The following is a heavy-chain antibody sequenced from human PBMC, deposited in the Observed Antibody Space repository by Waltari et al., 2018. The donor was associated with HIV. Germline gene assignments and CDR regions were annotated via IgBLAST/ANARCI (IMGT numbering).Heavy chain of an antibody. D-gene: IGHD1-26*01. CDR2: INRKAGKP. CDR1: GYTFIDFA. CDR3: AKTDWEDGSMRGFDP. V-gene: IGHV7-4-1*02. Sequence: QVQLVQSGSELKNPGASVKVSCKASGYTFIDFAINWLRQAPGQGLEWMGWINRKAGKPTDVQGFTGRFVFSLDTSATTAHLELSSLKAADTAVDYCAKTDWEDGSMRGFDPWGQGTLVTVSS. J-gene: IGHJ5*02.